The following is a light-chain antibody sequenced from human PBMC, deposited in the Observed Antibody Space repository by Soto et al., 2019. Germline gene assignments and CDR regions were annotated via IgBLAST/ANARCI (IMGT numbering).Light chain of an antibody. Sequence: EIVLTQSPGTLSLSPGERATLSCRASQSVSSNYLVWYQQKPGQAPRLLIYGVSSRATGIPDRFSGSGSGTDFTLTISSLEPEDFAVYYCQQYGSSPQITFGGGTKVDIK. CDR3: QQYGSSPQIT. CDR1: QSVSSNY. J-gene: IGKJ4*01. CDR2: GVS. V-gene: IGKV3-20*01.